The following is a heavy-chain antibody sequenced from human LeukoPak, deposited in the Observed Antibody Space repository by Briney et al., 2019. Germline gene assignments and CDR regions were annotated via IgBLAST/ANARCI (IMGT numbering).Heavy chain of an antibody. CDR1: GGSFSGYY. D-gene: IGHD2-15*01. J-gene: IGHJ4*02. CDR2: INHSGST. Sequence: SETLSLTCAVYGGSFSGYYWSWIRQPPGKGLEWIGEINHSGSTNYNPPLKSRVTISVDTSKNQFSLKLSSVTAADTAVYYCARGGIVDVLVVAATRPNFDYWGQGTLVTVSS. CDR3: ARGGIVDVLVVAATRPNFDY. V-gene: IGHV4-34*01.